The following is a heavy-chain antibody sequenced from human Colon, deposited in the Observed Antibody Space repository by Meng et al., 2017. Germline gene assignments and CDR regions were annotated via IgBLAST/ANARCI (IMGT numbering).Heavy chain of an antibody. J-gene: IGHJ4*02. CDR3: ARDDDTSSRYSQFNY. D-gene: IGHD3-22*01. Sequence: QGQLVESGGGVVQPGRSLTLSCATSGFTFNYYGIHWVRQAPGKGLEWVAVIFYDGSKQFYADSVRGRFTVSRDSSKSTVHLHMNSLRAEDTAMYFCARDDDTSSRYSQFNYWGQGILVTVSS. CDR1: GFTFNYYG. CDR2: IFYDGSKQ. V-gene: IGHV3-33*01.